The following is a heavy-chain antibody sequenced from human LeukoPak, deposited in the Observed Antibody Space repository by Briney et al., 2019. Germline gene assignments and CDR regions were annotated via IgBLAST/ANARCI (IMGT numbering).Heavy chain of an antibody. Sequence: PGGSLRLSCAASGFTFSSYEMNWVRQAPGKGLEWVSYISSSGSTIYYADSVKGRFTISRDNAKNSLYLQMNSLRAEDTAVYYCARVAEPYSSSNKFDYWGQGTLVTVSS. CDR2: ISSSGSTI. CDR3: ARVAEPYSSSNKFDY. V-gene: IGHV3-48*03. CDR1: GFTFSSYE. D-gene: IGHD6-6*01. J-gene: IGHJ4*02.